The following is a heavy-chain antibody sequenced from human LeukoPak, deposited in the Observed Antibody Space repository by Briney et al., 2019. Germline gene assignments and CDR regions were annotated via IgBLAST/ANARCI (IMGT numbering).Heavy chain of an antibody. V-gene: IGHV3-23*01. CDR2: ISGSGNSA. CDR1: GFTFTSYA. J-gene: IGHJ4*02. D-gene: IGHD1-26*01. Sequence: PGGSLRLSCAASGFTFTSYAMSWVRRAPGKGPEWVSVISGSGNSANYADSVKGRFTISRDNSRSTLYLQMTSLRVEDTATYYCVKAERFSGTKTPDYWGQGTLVTVAS. CDR3: VKAERFSGTKTPDY.